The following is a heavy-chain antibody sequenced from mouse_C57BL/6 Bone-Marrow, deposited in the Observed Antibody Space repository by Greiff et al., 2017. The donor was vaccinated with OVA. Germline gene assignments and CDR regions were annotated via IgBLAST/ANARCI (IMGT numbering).Heavy chain of an antibody. V-gene: IGHV5-17*01. Sequence: EVHLVESGGGLVKPGGSLKLSCAASGFTFSDYGMHWVRQAPEKGLAWVAYISSGSSTIYYADTVKGRFTISRDNAKNTLFLQMTSLRSEDTAMYYCARWDDYDVGWFAYWGQGTLVTVSA. CDR1: GFTFSDYG. CDR3: ARWDDYDVGWFAY. D-gene: IGHD2-4*01. J-gene: IGHJ3*01. CDR2: ISSGSSTI.